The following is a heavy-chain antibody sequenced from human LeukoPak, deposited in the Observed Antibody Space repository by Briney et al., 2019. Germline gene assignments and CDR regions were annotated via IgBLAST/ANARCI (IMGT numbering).Heavy chain of an antibody. Sequence: PGGSLRLSCAASGFTFSTYGMSWVRQAPGKGLEWVSYISSSGGTIYYADSVKGRFTISRDNARNSLYLQMNSLRAEDTAVYYCARDPGTTQTLHDAFDIWGQGTMVTVSS. J-gene: IGHJ3*02. CDR1: GFTFSTYG. CDR3: ARDPGTTQTLHDAFDI. V-gene: IGHV3-48*04. CDR2: ISSSGGTI. D-gene: IGHD1-7*01.